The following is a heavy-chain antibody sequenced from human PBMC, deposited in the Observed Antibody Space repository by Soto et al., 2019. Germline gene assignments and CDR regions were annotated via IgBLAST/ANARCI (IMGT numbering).Heavy chain of an antibody. D-gene: IGHD3-10*01. CDR2: ISAYNGNT. CDR3: ARVYYYGSGSLSRHMDV. J-gene: IGHJ6*03. V-gene: IGHV1-18*01. Sequence: GASVKVSCKASGYTFTSYGISWVRQAPGQGLEWMGWISAYNGNTNYAQKLQGRVTMTTDTSTSTAYMELRSLRSDDTAVYYCARVYYYGSGSLSRHMDVWGKGTTVTVSS. CDR1: GYTFTSYG.